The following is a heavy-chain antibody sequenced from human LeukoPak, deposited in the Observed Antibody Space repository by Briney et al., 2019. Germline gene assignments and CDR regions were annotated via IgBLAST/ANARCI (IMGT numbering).Heavy chain of an antibody. Sequence: GGSLRLSCAASGFTFSSYSMNWVRQAPGKGLEWVSSISSSSSYIYYADSVKGRFTISRDNAKNSLYLQMNSLRAEDTAVYYCARSLRISASYFDYWGQGTLVTVSS. CDR2: ISSSSSYI. J-gene: IGHJ4*02. CDR1: GFTFSSYS. V-gene: IGHV3-21*04. CDR3: ARSLRISASYFDY. D-gene: IGHD2-15*01.